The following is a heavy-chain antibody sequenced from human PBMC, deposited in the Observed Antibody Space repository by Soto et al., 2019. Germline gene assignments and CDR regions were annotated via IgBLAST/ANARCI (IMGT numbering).Heavy chain of an antibody. J-gene: IGHJ4*02. V-gene: IGHV1-18*01. CDR1: GLTFYNYG. D-gene: IGHD5-12*01. Sequence: APGKGSCKASGLTFYNYGISWGGKAPGQGLEWMGWISAYNGNTNYAQKLQGRVTMTTDTSTSTAYMELRSLRSDDTAVYYCARDRDSGYDCYDYWGQGTLVTVSS. CDR2: ISAYNGNT. CDR3: ARDRDSGYDCYDY.